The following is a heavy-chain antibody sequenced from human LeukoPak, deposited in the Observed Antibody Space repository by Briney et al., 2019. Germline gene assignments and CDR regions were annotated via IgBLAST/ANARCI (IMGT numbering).Heavy chain of an antibody. CDR1: GGSFGNYY. D-gene: IGHD6-19*01. CDR3: ARSNSGHTVIDY. V-gene: IGHV2-70*11. Sequence: TLSLTCTVSGGSFGNYYWSWIRQPPGKALEWLARIDWDDDKYYRTSLKTRLTISKDTSKNQVVLTMTNMDPADTATYYCARSNSGHTVIDYWGQGTLVTVSS. J-gene: IGHJ4*02. CDR2: IDWDDDK.